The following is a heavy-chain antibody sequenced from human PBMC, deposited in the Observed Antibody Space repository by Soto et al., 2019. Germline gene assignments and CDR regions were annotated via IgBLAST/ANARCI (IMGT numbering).Heavy chain of an antibody. J-gene: IGHJ6*02. CDR3: ARDRQYSSASYYYYYDAMDV. D-gene: IGHD6-19*01. V-gene: IGHV1-18*01. CDR1: GYTFTSYG. CDR2: ISAYNGNT. Sequence: GASVKVSCKASGYTFTSYGISWVRQAPGQGLEWMGWISAYNGNTNYAQKLQGRVTMTTDTSTSTAYMELRSLRSDATAVYYCARDRQYSSASYYYYYDAMDVWGQGTTVTVSS.